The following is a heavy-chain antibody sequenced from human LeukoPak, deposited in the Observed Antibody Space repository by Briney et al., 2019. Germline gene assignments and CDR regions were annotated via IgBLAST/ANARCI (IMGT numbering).Heavy chain of an antibody. D-gene: IGHD3-3*01. Sequence: SVKVSCKASGGTFSSYAISWVRQAAGQGLEWMGGVIPIFGTANYAQKFQGRGTITTDESTSTAYMELSSLRSEDTAVYYCATLTPWSGDDGGDLDYWGQGTLVTVSS. CDR1: GGTFSSYA. CDR3: ATLTPWSGDDGGDLDY. J-gene: IGHJ4*02. V-gene: IGHV1-69*05. CDR2: VIPIFGTA.